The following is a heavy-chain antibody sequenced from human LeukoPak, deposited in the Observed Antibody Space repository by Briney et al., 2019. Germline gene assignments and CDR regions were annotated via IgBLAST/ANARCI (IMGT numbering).Heavy chain of an antibody. J-gene: IGHJ5*02. D-gene: IGHD1-7*01. CDR1: GYTFTSYA. V-gene: IGHV1-3*01. Sequence: ASVKVSCKASGYTFTSYAMHWVRQAPGQRLEWMGWINAGNGNTKYSQKFQGRVTITKDTSASTAYMELSSLRSEGTAVYYCARGELLNWFDPWGQGTLVTVSS. CDR3: ARGELLNWFDP. CDR2: INAGNGNT.